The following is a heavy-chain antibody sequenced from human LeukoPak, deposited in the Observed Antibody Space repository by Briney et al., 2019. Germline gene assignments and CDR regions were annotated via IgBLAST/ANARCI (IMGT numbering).Heavy chain of an antibody. J-gene: IGHJ4*02. V-gene: IGHV4-34*01. CDR3: ARSKTIAARPVYFDY. D-gene: IGHD6-6*01. CDR2: INHSGST. CDR1: GGSFSGYY. Sequence: PSETLSLTCAVYGGSFSGYYWSWIRQPPGKGLEWIGEINHSGSTNYNPSLKSRVTISVDTSKNQFSLKLSSVTPADTAVYYCARSKTIAARPVYFDYWGQGTLVTVSS.